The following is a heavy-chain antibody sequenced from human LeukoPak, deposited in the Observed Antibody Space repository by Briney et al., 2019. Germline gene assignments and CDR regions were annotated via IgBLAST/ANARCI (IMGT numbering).Heavy chain of an antibody. CDR2: IYYSGST. V-gene: IGHV4-59*01. Sequence: SETLSLTCTVSGGSISSYYWSWIRQPPGKGLEWIGYIYYSGSTNYNPSLKSRVTISVDTSKNQFSLKLSSVTAADTAVYYCARDGESAVAGRNGHAFDIWGQGTMVTVSS. CDR3: ARDGESAVAGRNGHAFDI. CDR1: GGSISSYY. J-gene: IGHJ3*02. D-gene: IGHD6-19*01.